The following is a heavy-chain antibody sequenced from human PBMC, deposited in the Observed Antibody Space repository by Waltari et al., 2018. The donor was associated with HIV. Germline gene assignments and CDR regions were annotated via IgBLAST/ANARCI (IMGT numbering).Heavy chain of an antibody. CDR2: IKSEDDGGTT. J-gene: IGHJ4*02. V-gene: IGHV3-15*01. CDR1: GFTLTNAW. D-gene: IGHD2-15*01. CDR3: TSTGGGITDY. Sequence: EVQLVESGGGLVTPGESLRPSCAASGFTLTNAWMSGVRQAPGKGLEWVGRIKSEDDGGTTDYAAPVKGRFTISRDDSKNALYLQMNSLKTEDTALYYCTSTGGGITDYWGQGTLVTVSS.